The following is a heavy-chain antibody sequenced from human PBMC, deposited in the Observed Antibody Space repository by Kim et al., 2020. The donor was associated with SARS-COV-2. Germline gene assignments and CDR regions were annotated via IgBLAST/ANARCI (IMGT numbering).Heavy chain of an antibody. CDR2: NDGRTT. Sequence: NDGRTTTYADSVKGRFTITRDNAKNPVYLQLNSLRVDDTAVYYCVRGMPSYWGQGALVTVSS. V-gene: IGHV3-74*01. CDR3: VRGMPSY. D-gene: IGHD2-2*01. J-gene: IGHJ4*02.